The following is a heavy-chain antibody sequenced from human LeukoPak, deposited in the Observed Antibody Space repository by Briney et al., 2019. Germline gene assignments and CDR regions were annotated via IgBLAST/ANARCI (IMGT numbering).Heavy chain of an antibody. J-gene: IGHJ4*02. Sequence: PGGSLRLSCAASGSTFSNAWMSWVRQAPGKGLEWVGRIKSKTDGGTTDYAAPVKGRFTISRDDSKNTLYLQMNSLKTEDTAVYYCTTSLDSSSWYGTFFDYWGQGTLVTVSS. D-gene: IGHD6-13*01. CDR3: TTSLDSSSWYGTFFDY. CDR1: GSTFSNAW. CDR2: IKSKTDGGTT. V-gene: IGHV3-15*01.